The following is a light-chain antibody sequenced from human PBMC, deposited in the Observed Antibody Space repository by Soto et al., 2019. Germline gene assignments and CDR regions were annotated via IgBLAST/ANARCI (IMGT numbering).Light chain of an antibody. CDR2: KAS. Sequence: DLQMTQSPSTLSASVGDRVTITCRASQNINSWLAWYQQKPGKAPKPLMYKASSLESGVPSRFSGSGSGTEFTLTISSLQPDDFATYYCQQYNSYSLFTFGPGTKVDI. V-gene: IGKV1-5*03. J-gene: IGKJ3*01. CDR3: QQYNSYSLFT. CDR1: QNINSW.